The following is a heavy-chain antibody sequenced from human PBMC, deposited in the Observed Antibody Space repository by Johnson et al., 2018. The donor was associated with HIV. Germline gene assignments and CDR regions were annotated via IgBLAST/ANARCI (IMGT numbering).Heavy chain of an antibody. J-gene: IGHJ3*02. CDR1: GFTFDDYA. CDR3: AKDCRDCGTFDI. D-gene: IGHD2-21*02. V-gene: IGHV3-9*01. Sequence: VQLVESGGGLVQPGRSLRLSCAASGFTFDDYAMHWVRQVPGKGLEWISGISWNSVTIGYAASVKGRFTISRDNAKNSLYLQMNSLRVEDTALYYCAKDCRDCGTFDIWGQGTMVTVSS. CDR2: ISWNSVTI.